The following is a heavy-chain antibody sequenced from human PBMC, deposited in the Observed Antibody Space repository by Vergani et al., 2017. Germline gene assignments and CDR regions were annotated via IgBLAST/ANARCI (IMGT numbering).Heavy chain of an antibody. D-gene: IGHD4-23*01. V-gene: IGHV4-4*03. CDR2: IYHSGRT. CDR1: GGSISSSNW. J-gene: IGHJ3*02. Sequence: QVQLQESGPGPVKPPGTLSLTCAVSGGSISSSNWWSWVRQPPGKGLEWNGEIYHSGRTNYNPSLKSRVTISVDKSKNQFSLKLSSVTAADTAVYYCAREKTTVVTPGAFDIWGQGTMVTVSS. CDR3: AREKTTVVTPGAFDI.